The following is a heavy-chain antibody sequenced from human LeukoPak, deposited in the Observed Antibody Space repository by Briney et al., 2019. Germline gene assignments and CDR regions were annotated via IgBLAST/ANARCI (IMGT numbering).Heavy chain of an antibody. D-gene: IGHD6-25*01. Sequence: GASVKVSCKASGYTFTSYDINWVRQATGQGLEWMGWMNPNSGSTAYAQKFQGTVTLTRDTSMSTAYMELSGLRSEDTAVYYCARGPSGVDYYYMDVWGKGTTVTISS. CDR1: GYTFTSYD. V-gene: IGHV1-8*01. CDR2: MNPNSGST. J-gene: IGHJ6*03. CDR3: ARGPSGVDYYYMDV.